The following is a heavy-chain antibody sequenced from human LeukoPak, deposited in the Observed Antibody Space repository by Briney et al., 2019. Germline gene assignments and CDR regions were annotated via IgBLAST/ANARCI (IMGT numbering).Heavy chain of an antibody. CDR3: ARNPFDSIGYKAPYWHVDL. Sequence: GGSLRLSCAASGFTFSIYAMSWARQAPGKGLEWVSSIAGSGRYTYYADSVKGRFTISRDNSKNTLYLQMNSLRAEDTAVYYCARNPFDSIGYKAPYWHVDLWGRGTLVTVSS. V-gene: IGHV3-23*01. J-gene: IGHJ2*01. CDR1: GFTFSIYA. CDR2: IAGSGRYT. D-gene: IGHD3-22*01.